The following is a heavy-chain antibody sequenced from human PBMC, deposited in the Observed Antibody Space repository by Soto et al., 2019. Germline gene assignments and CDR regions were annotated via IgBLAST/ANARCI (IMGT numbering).Heavy chain of an antibody. J-gene: IGHJ6*02. D-gene: IGHD3-10*01. V-gene: IGHV4-39*01. CDR1: GGSISSSSYY. CDR2: IYYSGST. CDR3: ERLSITMVRGVIIPISNMDV. Sequence: SETLSLTCTVSGGSISSSSYYWGWIRQPPGKGLEWIGSIYYSGSTYYNPSLKSRVTISVDTSKNQFSLKLSSVTAADTAVYYWERLSITMVRGVIIPISNMDVWGQGTTVTVSS.